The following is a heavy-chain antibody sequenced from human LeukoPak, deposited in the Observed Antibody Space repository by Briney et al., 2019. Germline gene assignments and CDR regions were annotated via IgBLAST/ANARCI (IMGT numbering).Heavy chain of an antibody. V-gene: IGHV4-34*01. J-gene: IGHJ6*03. CDR1: GGSFSGYY. Sequence: SETLSLTCAVYGGSFSGYYWSWIRQPPGKGLEWIGEINHSGSTNYNPSLKSRVTISVDTSKDQFSLKLSSVTAADTAVYYCARGRVATYDFWSGQNYYYYYMDVWGKGTTVTVSS. D-gene: IGHD3-3*01. CDR3: ARGRVATYDFWSGQNYYYYYMDV. CDR2: INHSGST.